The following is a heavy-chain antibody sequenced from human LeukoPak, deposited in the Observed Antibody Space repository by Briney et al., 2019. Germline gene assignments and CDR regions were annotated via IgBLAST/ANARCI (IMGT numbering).Heavy chain of an antibody. CDR2: IIPIFGTA. D-gene: IGHD1-26*01. V-gene: IGHV1-69*05. CDR3: ASGSYYEWFDP. Sequence: ASVKVSCKASGYTFTSYAISWVRQAPGQGLEWMGGIIPIFGTANYAQKFQGRVTITTDESTSTAYMELSSLRSEDTAVYYCASGSYYEWFDPWGQGTLVTVSS. CDR1: GYTFTSYA. J-gene: IGHJ5*02.